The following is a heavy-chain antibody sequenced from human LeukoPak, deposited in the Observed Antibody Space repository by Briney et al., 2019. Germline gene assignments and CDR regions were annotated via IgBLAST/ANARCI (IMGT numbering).Heavy chain of an antibody. V-gene: IGHV3-30*18. CDR3: AKDGGEVGATFEY. J-gene: IGHJ4*02. CDR1: GFTFKNYV. Sequence: GRSLRLSCAASGFTFKNYVMNWVRQAPGKGLEWVAIISHDGGKKYYGDSVKGRFTISRDNSKNTLFLQMNSLRSDDTAVYYCAKDGGEVGATFEYWGQGTLVTVSS. CDR2: ISHDGGKK. D-gene: IGHD1-26*01.